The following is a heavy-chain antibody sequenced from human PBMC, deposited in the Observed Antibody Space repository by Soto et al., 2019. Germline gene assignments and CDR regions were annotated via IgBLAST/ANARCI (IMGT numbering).Heavy chain of an antibody. J-gene: IGHJ6*02. Sequence: SEPLSVTRAVYGGSSSGYYWSCIRQHPGKGLEWIGEINHSGSTNYNPSLKSRVTISVDTSKNQFSLKLSSVTAADTAVYYCARVRLRRFSYYGMDVWGQGTTVTVSS. D-gene: IGHD2-21*02. V-gene: IGHV4-34*01. CDR1: GGSSSGYY. CDR2: INHSGST. CDR3: ARVRLRRFSYYGMDV.